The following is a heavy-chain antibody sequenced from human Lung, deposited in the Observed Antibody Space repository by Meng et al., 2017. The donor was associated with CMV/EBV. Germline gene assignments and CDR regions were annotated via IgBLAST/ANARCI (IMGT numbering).Heavy chain of an antibody. CDR2: LYYSGST. Sequence: EXXSLTCTVSGGSISSSTYYWGWVRQPPGKGLEWIGSLYYSGSTYYNPSLKSRVTISVDTSMNQFSLKLSSVTAADTAMHYCARGDSGSYYFDYWGQGTLVTVSS. V-gene: IGHV4-39*07. CDR1: GGSISSSTYY. CDR3: ARGDSGSYYFDY. D-gene: IGHD1-26*01. J-gene: IGHJ4*02.